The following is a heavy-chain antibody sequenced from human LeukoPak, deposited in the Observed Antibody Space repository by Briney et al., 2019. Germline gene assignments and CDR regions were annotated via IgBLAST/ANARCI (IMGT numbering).Heavy chain of an antibody. CDR2: ISGTGGNT. CDR1: GFTFSSYG. CDR3: AKTTYCGADCYSWYFDY. D-gene: IGHD2-21*02. V-gene: IGHV3-23*01. J-gene: IGHJ4*02. Sequence: GGSLRLSCAASGFTFSSYGMSWVRQAPGKGLEWVSAISGTGGNTYYADSVKGRFTISRDNSKNTLYLQMNSLRAEDTAVYHCAKTTYCGADCYSWYFDYWGQGTLVTVSS.